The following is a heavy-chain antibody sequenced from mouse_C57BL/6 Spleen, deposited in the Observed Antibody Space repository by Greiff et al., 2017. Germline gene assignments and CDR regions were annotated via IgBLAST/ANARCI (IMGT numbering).Heavy chain of an antibody. J-gene: IGHJ3*01. V-gene: IGHV1-53*01. CDR2: INPSNGGT. CDR1: GYPFTSYW. CDR3: ASNYSSSSPFAY. Sequence: VQLQQPGTELVKPGASVKLSCKASGYPFTSYWMHWVKQRPGQGLEWIGNINPSNGGTTYNENFKSKATLTVDKSASTAYMQLSSLTSEDSAVYYWASNYSSSSPFAYWGQGTLVTVSA. D-gene: IGHD1-3*01.